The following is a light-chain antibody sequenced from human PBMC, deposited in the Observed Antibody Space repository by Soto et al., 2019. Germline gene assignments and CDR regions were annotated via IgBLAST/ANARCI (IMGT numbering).Light chain of an antibody. CDR2: DAS. V-gene: IGKV1-5*01. Sequence: DIQMTQSPSTLSASVGDRVTITCRASQSISRWLAWVQQKPGKAPKILIYDASTLESGVPSRFSGTGSGSEFTLTISSLQPEDFATYYCQQCRSFPWTFGQGTKVDI. CDR1: QSISRW. J-gene: IGKJ1*01. CDR3: QQCRSFPWT.